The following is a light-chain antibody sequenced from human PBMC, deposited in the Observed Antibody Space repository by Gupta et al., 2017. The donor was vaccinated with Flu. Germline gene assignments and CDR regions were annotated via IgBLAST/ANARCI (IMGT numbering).Light chain of an antibody. CDR2: LVS. V-gene: IGKV2-30*01. CDR1: QSLVYSDGSTI. Sequence: VTRGQPASISCRSSQSLVYSDGSTILQWFQQRPGQSPRLLIYLVSHRESGVPDKFSGSGSGTEFTLTISRVEAEDVGVYFCKQGANGPWAFGQGTKVEIK. CDR3: KQGANGPWA. J-gene: IGKJ1*01.